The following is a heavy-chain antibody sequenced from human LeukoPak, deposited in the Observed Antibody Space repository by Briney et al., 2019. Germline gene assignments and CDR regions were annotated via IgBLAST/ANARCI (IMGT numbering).Heavy chain of an antibody. D-gene: IGHD3-16*01. CDR1: GFTSTNFA. V-gene: IGHV1-58*01. CDR3: AADLSNPRMGASYLDP. J-gene: IGHJ5*02. Sequence: SVKVSCKASGFTSTNFAVQWVRQARGQRLEWIGWIIVGSGATKCAQDFQERVTITRDLSTSTLYMELRSLTSEDTAVYYCAADLSNPRMGASYLDPWGQGTLVTVSS. CDR2: IIVGSGAT.